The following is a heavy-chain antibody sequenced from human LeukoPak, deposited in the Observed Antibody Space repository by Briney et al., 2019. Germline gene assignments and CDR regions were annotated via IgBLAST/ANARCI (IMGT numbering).Heavy chain of an antibody. J-gene: IGHJ4*02. Sequence: SETLSLTCTVSGGSISSYYWSWIRQPPGKGLEWIGYIYYSGSTNYNPSLKSRVTISVDTSKNQFSLRLSSVTAADTAVYYCARGGYSGSWYSHKNFDYWGQGTLVTVSS. CDR2: IYYSGST. D-gene: IGHD6-13*01. CDR3: ARGGYSGSWYSHKNFDY. V-gene: IGHV4-59*01. CDR1: GGSISSYY.